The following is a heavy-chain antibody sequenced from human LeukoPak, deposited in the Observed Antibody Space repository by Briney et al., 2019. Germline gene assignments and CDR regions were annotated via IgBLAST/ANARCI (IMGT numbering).Heavy chain of an antibody. J-gene: IGHJ4*02. CDR2: SYDGSNE. D-gene: IGHD6-19*01. CDR3: ARDRVEIVVAGTVDC. Sequence: SYDGSNEYYADSVKGRFTISRDNSKNTLYMQMNGLGAEDTAVYYCARDRVEIVVAGTVDCWGQGTLVTVSS. V-gene: IGHV3-30-3*01.